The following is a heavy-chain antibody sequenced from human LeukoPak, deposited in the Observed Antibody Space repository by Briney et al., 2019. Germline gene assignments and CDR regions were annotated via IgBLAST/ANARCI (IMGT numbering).Heavy chain of an antibody. V-gene: IGHV4-34*01. CDR1: GGSFSAHY. CDR3: ARGPRISEMATITWYFNY. CDR2: INHSGST. D-gene: IGHD5-24*01. Sequence: PETLSLTCIVYGGSFSAHYWAWIRQPPGKGLEWIGEINHSGSTNYNPSLKSRVTISVDTSKSQFSLNLNSVTAADTAVYYCARGPRISEMATITWYFNYCGQGTLVTVSS. J-gene: IGHJ4*02.